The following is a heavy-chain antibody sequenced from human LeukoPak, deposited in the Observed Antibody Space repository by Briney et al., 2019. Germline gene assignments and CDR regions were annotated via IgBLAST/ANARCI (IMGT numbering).Heavy chain of an antibody. CDR3: ARIEWERLGRAFDI. Sequence: PGGSLRLSCAASGFTVSDNYMTWVRQAPGKGLEWVSSINNTGATHYAESVKGRFTISRDNSKNTLFLQMNSLRAEDMAVYYCARIEWERLGRAFDIWGQGTMVTVSS. CDR1: GFTVSDNY. D-gene: IGHD1-26*01. CDR2: INNTGAT. V-gene: IGHV3-53*01. J-gene: IGHJ3*02.